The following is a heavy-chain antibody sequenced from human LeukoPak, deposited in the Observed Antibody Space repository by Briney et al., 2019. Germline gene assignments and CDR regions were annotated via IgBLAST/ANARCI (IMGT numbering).Heavy chain of an antibody. J-gene: IGHJ4*02. Sequence: ASVKVSCKASGYTFTSYGISWVRQAPGQGLEWMGWISAYNGNTNYAQKLQGRVTMTTDTSTSTAYMELRSLRPDDTAVYYCARDFSLAVAGTFDYWGQGTLVTVSS. CDR1: GYTFTSYG. V-gene: IGHV1-18*01. CDR2: ISAYNGNT. CDR3: ARDFSLAVAGTFDY. D-gene: IGHD6-19*01.